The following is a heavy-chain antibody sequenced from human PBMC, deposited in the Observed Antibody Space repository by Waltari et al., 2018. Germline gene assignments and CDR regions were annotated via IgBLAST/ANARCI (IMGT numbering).Heavy chain of an antibody. CDR2: IYHSGDT. CDR1: GGSISSSHW. J-gene: IGHJ6*02. V-gene: IGHV4-4*02. Sequence: LLQQSGPGLVKPSGTLSLTCVVSGGSISSSHWWSWGRQFPGKGLEWIGEIYHSGDTRYNPSQKSRVILSVDKSKNQFSLTLNSVTAADTAVYYCALLYGSGGGYYYNVDVWGQGTLVTVSS. CDR3: ALLYGSGGGYYYNVDV. D-gene: IGHD3-10*01.